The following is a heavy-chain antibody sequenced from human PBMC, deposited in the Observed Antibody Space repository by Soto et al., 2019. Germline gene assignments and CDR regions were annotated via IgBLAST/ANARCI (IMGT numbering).Heavy chain of an antibody. CDR2: IVVGSGNT. CDR3: ATDKGHSDGYGNY. Sequence: SVKVSCKASGFTFSNSAVQWVRQARGQRLEWIGWIVVGSGNTNYAQKFQERVTITRDMSTTTAYMELSSLRSVDTAVYYCATDKGHSDGYGNYWGQ. CDR1: GFTFSNSA. V-gene: IGHV1-58*01. J-gene: IGHJ4*01. D-gene: IGHD5-18*01.